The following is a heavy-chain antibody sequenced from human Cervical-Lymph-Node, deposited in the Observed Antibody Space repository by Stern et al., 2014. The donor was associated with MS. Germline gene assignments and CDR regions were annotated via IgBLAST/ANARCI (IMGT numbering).Heavy chain of an antibody. CDR2: IYPGDSDT. CDR1: GYTFNPYW. J-gene: IGHJ6*03. D-gene: IGHD2-21*02. CDR3: ARSRVTQPYYSPDV. Sequence: VQLVQSGAEVKKPGDSLKISCKAYGYTFNPYWIAWVRQMPGTGLELMGIIYPGDSDTRYSPTFQDQVTISVDKSISTAYLQWSPLKDSDTAIYYCARSRVTQPYYSPDVWGQGTTVTVSS. V-gene: IGHV5-51*01.